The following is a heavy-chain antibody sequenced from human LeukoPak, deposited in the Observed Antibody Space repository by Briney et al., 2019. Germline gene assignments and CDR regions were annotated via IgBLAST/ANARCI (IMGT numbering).Heavy chain of an antibody. J-gene: IGHJ6*02. D-gene: IGHD5-12*01. V-gene: IGHV4-59*12. CDR2: IYYSGST. CDR1: GGSISSFY. CDR3: ARDRTGMVASYGMDV. Sequence: SETLSLTCTVSGGSISSFYWSWVRQPPGKGLEWIGYIYYSGSTNYNPSLKSRVTISVDTSKNQFSLKLSSVTAADTAVYYCARDRTGMVASYGMDVWGQGTTVTVSS.